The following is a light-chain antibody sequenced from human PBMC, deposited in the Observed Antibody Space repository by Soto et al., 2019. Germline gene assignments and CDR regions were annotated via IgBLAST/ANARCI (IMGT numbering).Light chain of an antibody. CDR3: CSYAGSSTFLV. V-gene: IGLV2-23*02. CDR1: SSDVGSYNL. J-gene: IGLJ2*01. Sequence: QSALTQPASVSGSPGQSITISCTGTSSDVGSYNLVSWYQQHPGKAPKLMIYEVSKRPSGVSNRFSGSKSGNTASLTISGLQAEDEADYYCCSYAGSSTFLVFGGGTKVPS. CDR2: EVS.